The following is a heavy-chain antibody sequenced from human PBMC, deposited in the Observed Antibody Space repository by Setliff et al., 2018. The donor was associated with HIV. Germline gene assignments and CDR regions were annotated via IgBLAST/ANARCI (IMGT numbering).Heavy chain of an antibody. CDR3: ARHARNSAIGTSWFDP. CDR1: GGSISSYY. Sequence: SETLSLTCTVSGGSISSYYWSWIRQPPGKGLEWIGHISTSGSSNYNPSLKSRVTISVDMSKNKFSLNLNYVTAADTALYYCARHARNSAIGTSWFDPWGQGTQVTVSS. CDR2: ISTSGSS. J-gene: IGHJ5*02. V-gene: IGHV4-4*09. D-gene: IGHD6-13*01.